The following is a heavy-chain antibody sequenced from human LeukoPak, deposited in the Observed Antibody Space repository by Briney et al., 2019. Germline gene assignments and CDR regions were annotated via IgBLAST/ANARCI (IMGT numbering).Heavy chain of an antibody. CDR2: IRYDGSNK. V-gene: IGHV3-30*02. CDR1: GFPFSSYG. Sequence: GSLRLSFAASGFPFSSYGMHWVRQAPGKGLEWVAFIRYDGSNKYYADSVKGRFTISRDNSKNTLYLQMNSLRAEDTAVYYCANDVVVIARGGDYWGQGTLVTVSS. D-gene: IGHD2-21*01. J-gene: IGHJ4*02. CDR3: ANDVVVIARGGDY.